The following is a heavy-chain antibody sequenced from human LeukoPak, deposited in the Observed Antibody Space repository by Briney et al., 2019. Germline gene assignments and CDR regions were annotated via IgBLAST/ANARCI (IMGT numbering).Heavy chain of an antibody. Sequence: SQTLSLTCTASGGSISSGGYYWSWIRQPPGKGLEWIGYIYHSGSTYYNPSLKSRVTISVDRSKNQFSLKLSSVTAADTAVYYCARGSRPGIAVARPPDAFDIWGQGTMVTVSS. CDR3: ARGSRPGIAVARPPDAFDI. CDR2: IYHSGST. CDR1: GGSISSGGYY. V-gene: IGHV4-30-2*01. J-gene: IGHJ3*02. D-gene: IGHD6-19*01.